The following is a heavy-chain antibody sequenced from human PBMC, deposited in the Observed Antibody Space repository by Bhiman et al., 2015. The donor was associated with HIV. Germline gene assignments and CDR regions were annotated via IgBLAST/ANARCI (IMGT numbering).Heavy chain of an antibody. D-gene: IGHD6-19*01. V-gene: IGHV3-30-3*01. CDR1: GFSFENHA. CDR3: ARLRSLTKQWLVLEDYFDY. J-gene: IGHJ4*02. CDR2: ISYDGTKT. Sequence: QVQLVESGGGVVQPGGSLRLSCVASGFSFENHAMGWVRQAPGKGLEWVTSISYDGTKTYNVDSVKGRFTMSRDNSKNTLYLQMNNLRLEDTAVYYCARLRSLTKQWLVLEDYFDYWGQGTLVTVSS.